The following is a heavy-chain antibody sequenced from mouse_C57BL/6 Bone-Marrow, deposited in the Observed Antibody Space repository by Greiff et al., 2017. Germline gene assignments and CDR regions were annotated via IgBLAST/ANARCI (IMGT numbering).Heavy chain of an antibody. V-gene: IGHV1-81*01. Sequence: QVQLKQSGAELARPGASVKLSCKASGYTFTSYGISWVKQRTGQGLEWIGEIYPRSGNTYYNEQFKGKATLTADKSSSTAYMELRSLTSEDAAVYFCARIGLCYFDVWGTGTTVTVSS. CDR3: ARIGLCYFDV. D-gene: IGHD3-3*01. CDR2: IYPRSGNT. J-gene: IGHJ1*03. CDR1: GYTFTSYG.